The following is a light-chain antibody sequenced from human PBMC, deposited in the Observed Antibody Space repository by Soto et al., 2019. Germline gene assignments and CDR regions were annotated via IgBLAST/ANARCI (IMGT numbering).Light chain of an antibody. CDR3: SSYAISSTLSV. V-gene: IGLV2-14*01. CDR2: EVA. Sequence: QSVLTQPAPVSGSPGQSITVSCTGTSSDVGAYNYVSWYQQHPGKAPKLMIYEVANRPSGVSNRFSGSKSGNTSSLTISGLQAEDEAYYYCSSYAISSTLSVFGPGTKVTVL. CDR1: SSDVGAYNY. J-gene: IGLJ1*01.